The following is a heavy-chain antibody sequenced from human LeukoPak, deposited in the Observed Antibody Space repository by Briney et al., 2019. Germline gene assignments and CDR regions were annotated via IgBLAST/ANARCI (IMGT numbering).Heavy chain of an antibody. Sequence: SETLSLACTVSGYSISSGYYWGWIRQPPGKGLEWIGNIHHTGSTYNNPSLKSRVTISVDTSENQFSLKLNSVTAADTAVYFCASDAPGLLGYWGQGTLVTVSS. V-gene: IGHV4-38-2*02. CDR1: GYSISSGYY. CDR3: ASDAPGLLGY. D-gene: IGHD2-15*01. J-gene: IGHJ4*02. CDR2: IHHTGST.